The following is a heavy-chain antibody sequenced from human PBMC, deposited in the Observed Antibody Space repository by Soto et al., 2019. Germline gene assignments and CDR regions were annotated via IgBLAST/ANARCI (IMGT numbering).Heavy chain of an antibody. D-gene: IGHD3-3*01. CDR2: ISSSSSYI. CDR1: GFTFSSYS. Sequence: GGSLRLSCAASGFTFSSYSMNWVRQAPGNGLEWVSSISSSSSYIYYADSVRGRFTISRDNAKNSLYLQMNSLRAEDTSVYYCARDPWSYGMDVWGQGTTVPVSS. J-gene: IGHJ6*02. V-gene: IGHV3-21*01. CDR3: ARDPWSYGMDV.